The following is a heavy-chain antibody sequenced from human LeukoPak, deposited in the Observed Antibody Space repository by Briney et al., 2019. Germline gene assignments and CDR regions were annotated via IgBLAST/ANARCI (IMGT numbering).Heavy chain of an antibody. D-gene: IGHD2-15*01. Sequence: SETLSPTCAVSDYSITSGFYWGWIRQPPGKGRQWIGNIYDTGSAYYNPSLKSRLTLSVDTSKNHFSLRLSSVTAADTAVYYCARVEPSYCSSGSCNWEGDAFDIWGLGTMVTVSS. CDR1: DYSITSGFY. CDR3: ARVEPSYCSSGSCNWEGDAFDI. CDR2: IYDTGSA. J-gene: IGHJ3*02. V-gene: IGHV4-38-2*01.